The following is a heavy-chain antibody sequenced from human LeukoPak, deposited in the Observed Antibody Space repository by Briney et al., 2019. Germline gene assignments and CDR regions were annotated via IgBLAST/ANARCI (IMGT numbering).Heavy chain of an antibody. CDR2: INPNSGHT. Sequence: GASVKVSCKASGYTFSNFDLNWVRQDTGQEPEWMGYINPNSGHTGYAQKFQGRVTITRDTSISAAYMEVSSLRSEDTAVYYCAKHDRTPFDYWGQGTLVTVSS. CDR3: AKHDRTPFDY. J-gene: IGHJ4*02. V-gene: IGHV1-8*03. CDR1: GYTFSNFD. D-gene: IGHD1-14*01.